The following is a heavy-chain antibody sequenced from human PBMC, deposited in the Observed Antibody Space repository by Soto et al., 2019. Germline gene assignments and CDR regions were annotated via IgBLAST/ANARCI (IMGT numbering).Heavy chain of an antibody. CDR3: AREEGSGWYPGPYYYYGMDV. CDR1: GYTFTSYG. CDR2: ISAYNGNT. J-gene: IGHJ6*02. Sequence: ASVKFSCKASGYTFTSYGISWVRQAPGQGLEWMGWISAYNGNTNYAQKLQGRVTMTTDTSTSTAYMELRSLRSDDTAMYYCAREEGSGWYPGPYYYYGMDVWGQGTTVTVSS. D-gene: IGHD6-19*01. V-gene: IGHV1-18*01.